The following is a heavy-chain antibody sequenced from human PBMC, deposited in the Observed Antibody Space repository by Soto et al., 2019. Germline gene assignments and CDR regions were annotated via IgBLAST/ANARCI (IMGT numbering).Heavy chain of an antibody. J-gene: IGHJ4*02. Sequence: TLSLTCSVSGVSLTSGTYYWSWIRQHPGKGLEWVGYIFYSGSTDYNPSLKSRVNISVDTSKNQFSLKLSSVTAADTAVYYCASTEDFFDYWGQGTLVTVSS. CDR1: GVSLTSGTYY. CDR2: IFYSGST. CDR3: ASTEDFFDY. V-gene: IGHV4-31*03.